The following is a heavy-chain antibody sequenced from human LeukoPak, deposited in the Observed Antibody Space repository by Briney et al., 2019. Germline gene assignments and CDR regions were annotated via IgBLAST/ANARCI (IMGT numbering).Heavy chain of an antibody. Sequence: PGRSLRLSCAASGFTFSSYAMHWVRQAPGKGLEGVAVISYDGSKKYYADSVKGGFTISRDNSNNPLYLQMNTLTVEDTAVYYCASDREHTANLHYFDYWGQGTLVTVSS. CDR2: ISYDGSKK. CDR1: GFTFSSYA. J-gene: IGHJ4*02. CDR3: ASDREHTANLHYFDY. D-gene: IGHD5-18*01. V-gene: IGHV3-30-3*01.